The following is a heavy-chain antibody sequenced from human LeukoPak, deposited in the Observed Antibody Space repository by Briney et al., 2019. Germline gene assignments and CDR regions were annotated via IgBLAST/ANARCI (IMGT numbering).Heavy chain of an antibody. CDR1: GYTLTELS. V-gene: IGHV1-24*01. Sequence: ASVKVSCKVSGYTLTELSMHWVRQAPGKGLEWMGGFDPEDGETIYAQKFQGRVTMTEDTSTDTAYMELSSLRSEDTAVYYCATSRRYYDSSDYWVYWGQGTLVTVSS. J-gene: IGHJ4*02. CDR2: FDPEDGET. D-gene: IGHD3-22*01. CDR3: ATSRRYYDSSDYWVY.